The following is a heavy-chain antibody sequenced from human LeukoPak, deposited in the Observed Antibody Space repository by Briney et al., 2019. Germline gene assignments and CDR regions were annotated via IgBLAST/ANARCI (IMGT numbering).Heavy chain of an antibody. CDR3: ARGGSGDIFDI. Sequence: PGGSLRLSCAASGFTVSSNYMSWVRQAPGKGLEWVAVIYGGGSTDYADSVKGRFTISRDNLKNTLYLQMNSLRAEDTAVYYCARGGSGDIFDIWSQGTMVTVSS. CDR1: GFTVSSNY. CDR2: IYGGGST. D-gene: IGHD2-21*01. V-gene: IGHV3-53*01. J-gene: IGHJ3*02.